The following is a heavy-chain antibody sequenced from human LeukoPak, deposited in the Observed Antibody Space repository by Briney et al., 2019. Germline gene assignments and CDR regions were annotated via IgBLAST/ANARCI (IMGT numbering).Heavy chain of an antibody. V-gene: IGHV1-8*02. D-gene: IGHD5-18*01. CDR1: GYTFTSYG. Sequence: RASVKVSCKASGYTFTSYGINWVRQATGQGLEWMGWMNPNSGNTGYAQKLQGRVTMTRNTSISTAYMELSSLRSEDTAVYYCARVGRSLGYSYASLWYYGMDVWGQGTTVTVSS. J-gene: IGHJ6*02. CDR2: MNPNSGNT. CDR3: ARVGRSLGYSYASLWYYGMDV.